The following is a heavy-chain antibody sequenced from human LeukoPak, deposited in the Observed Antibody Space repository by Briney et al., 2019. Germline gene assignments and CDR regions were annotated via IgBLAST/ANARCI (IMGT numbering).Heavy chain of an antibody. Sequence: SETLSLTCTVSSGSISSSGNFWGWVRQPPGRGLEWIASTYYSRNTYYNPALKSRVTISVDTPKNQFSLKLSSVTDADTAVYYCARHEEEDGYNAKTFDYWGQGTLVTVSS. V-gene: IGHV4-39*01. CDR1: SGSISSSGNF. CDR2: TYYSRNT. D-gene: IGHD5-24*01. CDR3: ARHEEEDGYNAKTFDY. J-gene: IGHJ4*02.